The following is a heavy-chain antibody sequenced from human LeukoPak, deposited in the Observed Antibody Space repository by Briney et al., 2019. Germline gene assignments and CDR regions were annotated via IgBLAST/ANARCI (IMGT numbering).Heavy chain of an antibody. J-gene: IGHJ3*02. Sequence: GGSLRLSCAASGFTFSNAWMSWVRQAPGKGLEWVGRIKSKADSSTTDYAAPVKGRFTISRDDSKNTLYLQMNSLKTEDTAVYYCTTSRRTYYYDSSGYYLNGFDIWGQGTMVTVSS. V-gene: IGHV3-15*01. CDR1: GFTFSNAW. D-gene: IGHD3-22*01. CDR3: TTSRRTYYYDSSGYYLNGFDI. CDR2: IKSKADSSTT.